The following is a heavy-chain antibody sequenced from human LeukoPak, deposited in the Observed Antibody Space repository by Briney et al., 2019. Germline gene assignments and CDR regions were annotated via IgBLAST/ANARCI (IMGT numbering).Heavy chain of an antibody. D-gene: IGHD2-2*01. CDR3: AREGYRNRTSCSLSPFDY. CDR1: GFTFSSYS. J-gene: IGHJ4*02. V-gene: IGHV3-48*01. CDR2: ISSSSSTI. Sequence: PGGSLRLSCAASGFTFSSYSINWVRQAAGKGLEWVSYISSSSSTINYADSVRGRFTISRDNAKNSLFLQMNSLRAEDTAVYYCAREGYRNRTSCSLSPFDYWGQGTLVTVSS.